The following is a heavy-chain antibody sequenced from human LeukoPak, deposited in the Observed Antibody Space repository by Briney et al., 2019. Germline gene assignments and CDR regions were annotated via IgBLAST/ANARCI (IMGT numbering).Heavy chain of an antibody. CDR3: ARLGYGNFDP. CDR1: GFTFSSYE. CDR2: ISSSGSTI. J-gene: IGHJ5*02. V-gene: IGHV3-48*03. Sequence: GGSLRLSRAASGFTFSSYEMNWVRQAPGKGLEWVSYISSSGSTIYYADSVKGRFTISRDNAKNSLYLQMNSLRAEDTAVYYCARLGYGNFDPWGKGTLVTVSS. D-gene: IGHD5-12*01.